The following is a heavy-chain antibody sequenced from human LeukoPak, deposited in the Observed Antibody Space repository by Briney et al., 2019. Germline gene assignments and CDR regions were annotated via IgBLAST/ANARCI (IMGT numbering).Heavy chain of an antibody. J-gene: IGHJ4*02. CDR3: AKTPDIVVVTAITGSFDY. CDR1: GFTFSSYA. CDR2: ISGSGGST. D-gene: IGHD2-21*02. V-gene: IGHV3-23*01. Sequence: GALRLSCAASGFTFSSYAMSWVRQAPGKGLEWVSAISGSGGSTCYADSVKGRFTISRDNSKNTLYLQMNSLRAEDTAVYYCAKTPDIVVVTAITGSFDYWGQGTLVTVSS.